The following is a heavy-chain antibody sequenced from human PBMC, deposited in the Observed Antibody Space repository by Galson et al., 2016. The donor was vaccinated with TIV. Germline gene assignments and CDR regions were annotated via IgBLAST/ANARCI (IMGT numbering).Heavy chain of an antibody. D-gene: IGHD3-3*01. CDR2: TYYRSTWYN. CDR3: ARGAPSVFGVIMTLDD. Sequence: CAISGDSVSSTSAAWNWIRQSPSRGLEWLGRTYYRSTWYNDYAASLKRRITINPDTSKNQFSLQLTSVTPEDAAVYYCARGAPSVFGVIMTLDDWCQGTLVTVSS. J-gene: IGHJ4*02. V-gene: IGHV6-1*01. CDR1: GDSVSSTSAA.